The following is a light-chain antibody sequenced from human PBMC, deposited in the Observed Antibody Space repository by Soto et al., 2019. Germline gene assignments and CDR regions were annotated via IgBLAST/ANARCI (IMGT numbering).Light chain of an antibody. J-gene: IGKJ4*01. Sequence: EIVLTQSPATLSLSPRERATLSCRASQSVSTYLAWYQQKPGQAPRLLIYDASNRATGIPARFTGSGSGTDFTLTISSLEPDDFAVYYCQQRRNWPRLAFGGGTKVDIK. CDR1: QSVSTY. CDR3: QQRRNWPRLA. CDR2: DAS. V-gene: IGKV3-11*01.